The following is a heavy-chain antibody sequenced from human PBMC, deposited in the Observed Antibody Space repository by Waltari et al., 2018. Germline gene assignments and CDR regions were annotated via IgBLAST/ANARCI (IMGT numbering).Heavy chain of an antibody. CDR1: GFTFSTYA. Sequence: EVQLLESGGGLVQPGGSLRLSCAASGFTFSTYAMRWVRPAPGKGLEWVSAISGSGGSTYYADSVKGRFTISRDNSKNTLYLQMNSLRAEDTAVYYCAKIGVAGTVFLWGENWGQGTLVTVSS. V-gene: IGHV3-23*01. J-gene: IGHJ4*02. CDR2: ISGSGGST. D-gene: IGHD6-19*01. CDR3: AKIGVAGTVFLWGEN.